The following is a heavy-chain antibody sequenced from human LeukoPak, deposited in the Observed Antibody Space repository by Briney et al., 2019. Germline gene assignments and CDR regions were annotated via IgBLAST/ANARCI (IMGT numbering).Heavy chain of an antibody. V-gene: IGHV1-58*02. CDR1: GYTFTSYG. CDR3: AATTGTTPFDY. CDR2: IVVGSGNT. J-gene: IGHJ4*02. Sequence: SVKVSCKASGYTFTSYGISWVRQARGQRLEWIGWIVVGSGNTNYAQKFQERVTITRDMSTRTAYMELSSLRSEDTAFYYCAATTGTTPFDYWGQGTLVTVS. D-gene: IGHD1-1*01.